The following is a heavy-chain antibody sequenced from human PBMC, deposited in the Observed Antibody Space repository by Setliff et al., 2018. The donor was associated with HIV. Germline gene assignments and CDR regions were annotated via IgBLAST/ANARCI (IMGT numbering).Heavy chain of an antibody. CDR3: ASGYSSSSPRRDY. V-gene: IGHV3-15*01. Sequence: GGSLRLSCAASAFTFSNAWMSWVRQAPGKGLEWVGRIKSKTDGGGSTYYADSVKGRFTISRDNSKNTLNLQMNSLRAEDTAVYYCASGYSSSSPRRDYWGQGTLVTVSS. CDR1: AFTFSNAW. CDR2: IKSKTDGGGST. D-gene: IGHD6-6*01. J-gene: IGHJ4*02.